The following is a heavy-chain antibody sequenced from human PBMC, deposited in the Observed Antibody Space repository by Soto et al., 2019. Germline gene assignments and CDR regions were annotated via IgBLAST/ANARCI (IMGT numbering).Heavy chain of an antibody. CDR3: ARGLVLAATPDYFDY. V-gene: IGHV4-61*05. D-gene: IGHD2-15*01. CDR1: GGSISISSYY. CDR2: VYYTGST. Sequence: SETLSLTCTVSGGSISISSYYWGWIRQPPGKGLEWIGYVYYTGSTKYNSSLKSRVTISVDTSKNQFSLILSSVTAADTAVYYCARGLVLAATPDYFDYWGQGTLVTVSS. J-gene: IGHJ4*02.